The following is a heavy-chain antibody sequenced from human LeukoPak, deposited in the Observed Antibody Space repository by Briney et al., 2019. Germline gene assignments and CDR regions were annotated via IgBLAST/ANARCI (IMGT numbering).Heavy chain of an antibody. CDR1: GGSISSSNW. Sequence: SETLSLTCAVSGGSISSSNWWSWVRQPPGKGLEWIGEIYHSGSTNYNPSLKSRVTISVDKSKNQFSLNLSSVTAADTAVYYCARDLVVAAYNWFDPWGQGTLVTVSS. J-gene: IGHJ5*02. CDR3: ARDLVVAAYNWFDP. V-gene: IGHV4-4*02. D-gene: IGHD2-15*01. CDR2: IYHSGST.